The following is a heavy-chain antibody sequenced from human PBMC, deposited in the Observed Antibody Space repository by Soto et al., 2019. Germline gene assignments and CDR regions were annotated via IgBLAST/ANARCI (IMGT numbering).Heavy chain of an antibody. CDR2: INHSGST. V-gene: IGHV4-34*01. CDR3: ARGGKKYYGMDV. J-gene: IGHJ6*02. Sequence: XETLSLSCAVYGGSFSGYYWSWIRQPSGKGLEWIGEINHSGSTNYKPSLKSRVTISVDTSKNQFSLKLSSVTAADTAVYYCARGGKKYYGMDVWGQGTTVTVSS. CDR1: GGSFSGYY.